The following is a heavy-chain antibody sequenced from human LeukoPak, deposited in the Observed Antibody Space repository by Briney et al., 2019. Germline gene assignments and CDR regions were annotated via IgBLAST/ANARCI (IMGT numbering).Heavy chain of an antibody. Sequence: GGSLRVSCAASGFSFRSYGMHWVRQAPGKGLEWVAVIWYDGSNKYYADSVKGRFTISRDNSKNTLYLQMISLRAEDTAVYYCARMVKYSSSWYSDHWGQGILVTVSS. D-gene: IGHD6-13*01. CDR3: ARMVKYSSSWYSDH. CDR2: IWYDGSNK. J-gene: IGHJ4*02. CDR1: GFSFRSYG. V-gene: IGHV3-33*01.